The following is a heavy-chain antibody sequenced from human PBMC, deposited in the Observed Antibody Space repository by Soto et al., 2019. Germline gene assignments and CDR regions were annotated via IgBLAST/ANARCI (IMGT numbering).Heavy chain of an antibody. Sequence: QVQLAQSGAEVKKPGASVKVSCKASGYTFTGYFMHWVRQAPGQGLEWMGWINPNSGATKYAQKFQGRVTLTRDTSIKTAYMEMSMLRSDDTAVYFCARGGGTILAPLPWGQGTLVTVSS. CDR2: INPNSGAT. CDR3: ARGGGTILAPLP. CDR1: GYTFTGYF. D-gene: IGHD3-3*01. J-gene: IGHJ5*02. V-gene: IGHV1-2*02.